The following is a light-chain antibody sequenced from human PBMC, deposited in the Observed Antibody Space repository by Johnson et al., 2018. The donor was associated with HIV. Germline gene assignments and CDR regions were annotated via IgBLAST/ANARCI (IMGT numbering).Light chain of an antibody. CDR1: SSDMGNYA. V-gene: IGLV1-51*01. J-gene: IGLJ1*01. CDR2: DNN. CDR3: GTWDSSLSAYV. Sequence: QSFLTQPPSVSAAPGQKVTISCSGSSSDMGNYAVSWYQQLPGTAPKLLIYDNNKRPSGIPDRFSGSKSGTFVTLGITGLQTGDEADYYCGTWDSSLSAYVFGTGTRVTVL.